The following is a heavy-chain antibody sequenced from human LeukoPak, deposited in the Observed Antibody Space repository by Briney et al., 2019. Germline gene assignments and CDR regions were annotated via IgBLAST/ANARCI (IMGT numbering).Heavy chain of an antibody. J-gene: IGHJ6*03. D-gene: IGHD2-2*01. CDR3: AKDMWVGQLLSVYMDV. V-gene: IGHV3-43D*03. CDR2: ISWDGGST. CDR1: GFTFDDYA. Sequence: GGSLRLSCAASGFTFDDYAMHWVRQAPGKGLEWVSLISWDGGSTYYADSVKGRFTISRDNSKNSLYLQMNSLRAEDTALYYCAKDMWVGQLLSVYMDVWGKGTTVTVSS.